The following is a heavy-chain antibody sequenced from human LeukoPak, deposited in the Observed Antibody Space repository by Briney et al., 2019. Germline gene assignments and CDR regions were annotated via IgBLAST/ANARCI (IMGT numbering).Heavy chain of an antibody. CDR2: IDTSGGSI. CDR1: GDRFTSYY. D-gene: IGHD6-13*01. J-gene: IGHJ3*02. CDR3: ARGIAAAGDLDAFDI. V-gene: IGHV1-46*01. Sequence: ASVTVSCKASGDRFTSYYIHWVRQAPGQGLEWTGIIDTSGGSINYAQKFQGRVTMTRDPSTSTVYMELSSLRSDDTAVYYCARGIAAAGDLDAFDIWGQGTMVTVSS.